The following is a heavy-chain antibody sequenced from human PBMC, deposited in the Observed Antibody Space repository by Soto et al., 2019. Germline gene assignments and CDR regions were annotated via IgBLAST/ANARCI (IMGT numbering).Heavy chain of an antibody. CDR1: GFTFGAYA. CDR3: TTSPEARVVPAASRGYYYYGMDV. D-gene: IGHD2-2*01. Sequence: PGGCLRLSWTAAGFTFGAYAMSWVRQAPGNGLEWVGFIRSKAYGGTTEYAASVTGRFTISRDDSKSIAYLQMNSLKTEDTAVYYFTTSPEARVVPAASRGYYYYGMDVWGQGTMVTVSS. J-gene: IGHJ6*02. CDR2: IRSKAYGGTT. V-gene: IGHV3-49*04.